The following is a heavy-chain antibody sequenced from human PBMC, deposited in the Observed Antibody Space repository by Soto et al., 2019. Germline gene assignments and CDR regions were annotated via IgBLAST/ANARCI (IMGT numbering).Heavy chain of an antibody. J-gene: IGHJ4*02. CDR3: ARGYGLHDY. V-gene: IGHV3-7*01. Sequence: EVQVVESGGGLVQPGGSLRLSCAASGFTFSSYWMSWVRQAPGKGLEWVANIKQDGSEKYYVDSVKGRFTISRHNAKNSMYVQMNSLRAEDTAVYYCARGYGLHDYWGQGTLVTVSS. CDR2: IKQDGSEK. CDR1: GFTFSSYW. D-gene: IGHD3-3*01.